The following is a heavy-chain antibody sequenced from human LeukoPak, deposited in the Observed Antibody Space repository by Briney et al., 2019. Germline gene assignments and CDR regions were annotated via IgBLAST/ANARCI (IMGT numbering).Heavy chain of an antibody. CDR1: GYTFTGYY. CDR2: INPNSGGT. CDR3: ARLPYQYCSSTSCYFV. J-gene: IGHJ4*02. D-gene: IGHD2-2*01. Sequence: ASVKVSCKASGYTFTGYYMHWVRQAPGQGLEWMGWINPNSGGTNYAQKFQGRVTMTRDTCISTAYMELSRLRSDDTAVYYCARLPYQYCSSTSCYFVWGQGTLVTVSS. V-gene: IGHV1-2*02.